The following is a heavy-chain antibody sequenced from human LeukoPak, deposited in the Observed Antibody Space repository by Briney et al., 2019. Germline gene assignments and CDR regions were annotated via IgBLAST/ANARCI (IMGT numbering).Heavy chain of an antibody. CDR2: INPKSGGT. V-gene: IGHV1-2*02. CDR3: ARGTIGSYSSVHD. D-gene: IGHD1-26*01. Sequence: ASVKVSCKASGYTFTGYYMHWVRQAPGQGLEWVGWINPKSGGTDYAQRLQGRVTMTTDTSIATAYMELSRLISDDTAVYFCARGTIGSYSSVHDWGQGTLVTVSS. CDR1: GYTFTGYY. J-gene: IGHJ1*01.